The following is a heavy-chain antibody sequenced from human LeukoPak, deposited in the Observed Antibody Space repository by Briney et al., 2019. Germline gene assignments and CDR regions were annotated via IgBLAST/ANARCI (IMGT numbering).Heavy chain of an antibody. CDR2: INPNSGSS. V-gene: IGHV1-8*01. D-gene: IGHD2-2*01. CDR3: ARLVGCGSTNCYSPDNWFDP. Sequence: ASVKVSCKASGYPFNSYDINWVRQATGHGLEWMGWINPNSGSSDSAQKFQGRVTTTADTSISTAYMELNNLRSEDTAVYYCARLVGCGSTNCYSPDNWFDPWGQGTLVTVSS. CDR1: GYPFNSYD. J-gene: IGHJ5*02.